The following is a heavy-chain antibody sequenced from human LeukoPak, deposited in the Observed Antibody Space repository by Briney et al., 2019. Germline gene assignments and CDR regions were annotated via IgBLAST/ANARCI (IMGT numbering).Heavy chain of an antibody. D-gene: IGHD2-21*02. CDR1: GFTFSSYG. CDR3: AKGPVVTAIQYFDY. CDR2: ISGSGGST. J-gene: IGHJ4*02. Sequence: GGSLRLSCAASGFTFSSYGMSWVRQAPGKGLEWVSAISGSGGSTYYADSVKGRFTISSDNSKNTLYLQMNSLRAEDTAVYYCAKGPVVTAIQYFDYWGQGTLVTVSS. V-gene: IGHV3-23*01.